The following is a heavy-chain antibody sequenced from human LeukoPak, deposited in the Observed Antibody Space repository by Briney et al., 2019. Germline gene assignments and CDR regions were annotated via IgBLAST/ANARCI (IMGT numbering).Heavy chain of an antibody. CDR1: GGSLTSYY. V-gene: IGHV4-59*12. D-gene: IGHD3-9*01. Sequence: PSETLSLTCTVSGGSLTSYYWSWIRQPPGKGLEWIGYIYYSGSTNYNPSLKSRVTISVDTSKNQFSLKLSSVTAADTAVYYCARVGRYFDWWFWFDPWGQGTLVTVSS. CDR2: IYYSGST. CDR3: ARVGRYFDWWFWFDP. J-gene: IGHJ5*02.